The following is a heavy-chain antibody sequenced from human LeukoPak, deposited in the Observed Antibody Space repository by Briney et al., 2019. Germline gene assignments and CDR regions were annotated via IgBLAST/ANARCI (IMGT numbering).Heavy chain of an antibody. D-gene: IGHD3-10*01. Sequence: GGSLRLTCAASGFTFSSYGMHWVRQAPGKGLEWVAVISYDGSNKYYADSVKGRFTISRDNSKNTLYLQMNSLRAEDTAVYYCANMDNYGSGSYYNPYWGQGTLVTVSS. CDR1: GFTFSSYG. V-gene: IGHV3-30*18. CDR2: ISYDGSNK. J-gene: IGHJ4*02. CDR3: ANMDNYGSGSYYNPY.